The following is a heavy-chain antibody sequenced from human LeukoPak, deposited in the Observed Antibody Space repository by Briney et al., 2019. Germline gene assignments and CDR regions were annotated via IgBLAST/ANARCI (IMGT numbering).Heavy chain of an antibody. CDR1: GFTFTNFA. CDR2: ISGNSGST. D-gene: IGHD3-10*01. J-gene: IGHJ4*02. V-gene: IGHV3-23*01. CDR3: ARDPWDYGSGTKPFDY. Sequence: GGTLRLSCAASGFTFTNFAMSWVRPAPGKGLEWVSVISGNSGSTYYADSVKGRFTISRENSKNTLYLQMNSLRVEDTAMYYCARDPWDYGSGTKPFDYWGQGTLVTVSS.